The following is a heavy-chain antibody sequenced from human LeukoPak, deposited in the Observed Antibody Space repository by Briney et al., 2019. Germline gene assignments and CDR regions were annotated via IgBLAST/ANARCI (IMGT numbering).Heavy chain of an antibody. CDR1: GFTFSSYW. CDR3: ARGQNVRPSAFFDS. Sequence: PGESLRFSCAASGFTFSSYWMSWVRQAPGKGMEWVANIKEDGRETYYLDSVKGRFTISRDNAKNSLDLQMNSLRVEDTAIYYYARGQNVRPSAFFDSWGQGTLVTVSS. V-gene: IGHV3-7*01. D-gene: IGHD6-6*01. CDR2: IKEDGRET. J-gene: IGHJ4*02.